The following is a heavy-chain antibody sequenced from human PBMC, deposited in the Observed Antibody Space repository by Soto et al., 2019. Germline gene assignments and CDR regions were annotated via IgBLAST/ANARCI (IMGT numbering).Heavy chain of an antibody. CDR1: GFTFSSYA. D-gene: IGHD6-19*01. J-gene: IGHJ4*02. CDR3: ARVGYPSIAVAAYYFDY. V-gene: IGHV3-23*01. CDR2: ISGSGGST. Sequence: GGSLRLSCAASGFTFSSYAMSWVRQAPGKGLGWVSAISGSGGSTYYADSVKGRFTISRDNSKNTLYLQMNSLRAEDTAVYYCARVGYPSIAVAAYYFDYWGQGTLVTVSS.